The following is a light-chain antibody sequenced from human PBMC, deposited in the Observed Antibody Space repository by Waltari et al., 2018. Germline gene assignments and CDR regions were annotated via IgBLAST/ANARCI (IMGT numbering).Light chain of an antibody. J-gene: IGLJ3*02. CDR1: SGSVSSTSY. CDR2: KIN. V-gene: IGLV8-61*01. CDR3: VLYMGSGIWV. Sequence: QTVVTQAPSLSVSHGGTVTLTCALSSGSVSSTSYARWYQQTPGQAPRTLVYKINNRSSGVPDRFSGSMLGNKAALTITGAQAEDESDYYCVLYMGSGIWVFGGGTKLTVL.